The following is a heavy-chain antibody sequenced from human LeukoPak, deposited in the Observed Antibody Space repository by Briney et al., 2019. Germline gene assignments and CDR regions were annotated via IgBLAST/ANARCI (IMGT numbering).Heavy chain of an antibody. Sequence: TPSETLSLTCTVSGGSISSYYWSWLRRPPGKGLEWFGYIYYSGSTNYNPSLKSRVTISVDTSKNQFSLKLSSVTAADTAVYYCARDPGGWKYWYFDLWGRGTLVTVSS. CDR1: GGSISSYY. J-gene: IGHJ2*01. CDR2: IYYSGST. D-gene: IGHD6-19*01. CDR3: ARDPGGWKYWYFDL. V-gene: IGHV4-59*01.